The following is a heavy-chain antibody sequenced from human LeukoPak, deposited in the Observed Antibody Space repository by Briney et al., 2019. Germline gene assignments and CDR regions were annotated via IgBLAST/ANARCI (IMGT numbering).Heavy chain of an antibody. J-gene: IGHJ4*02. CDR1: GFTFSSYG. CDR3: ARGGPAAGRFDY. Sequence: GGSLRLSCAASGFTFSSYGMHWVRQAPGKGLEWVAFIRYDGSNKYYGDSVKGRFTISRDNSKNTLYLQMNSLRAEDTAVYYCARGGPAAGRFDYWGQGTLVTVSS. CDR2: IRYDGSNK. D-gene: IGHD6-13*01. V-gene: IGHV3-30*02.